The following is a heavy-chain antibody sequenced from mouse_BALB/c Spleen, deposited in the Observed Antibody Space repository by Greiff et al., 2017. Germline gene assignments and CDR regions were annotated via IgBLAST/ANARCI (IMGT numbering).Heavy chain of an antibody. V-gene: IGHV3-2*02. CDR2: ISYSGST. J-gene: IGHJ3*01. CDR3: ARSGYYGSSWFAY. Sequence: EVQLQESGPGLVKPSQSLSLTCTVTGYSITSDYAWNWIRQFPGNKLEWMGYISYSGSTSYNPSLKSRISITRDTSKNQFFLQLNSVTTEDTATYYCARSGYYGSSWFAYWGQGTLVTVSA. D-gene: IGHD1-1*01. CDR1: GYSITSDYA.